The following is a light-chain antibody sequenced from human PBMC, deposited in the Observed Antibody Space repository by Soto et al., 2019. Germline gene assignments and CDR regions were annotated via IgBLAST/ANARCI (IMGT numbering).Light chain of an antibody. CDR1: QSVGSY. J-gene: IGKJ1*01. CDR2: DAS. Sequence: EIVLTQSPATLSLSPGERATLSCRASQSVGSYLAWYQHKPGQPPRLLIYDASNRATGIPARFSGSGSGTGFTLTINSRRPEDLAVYYCQQRSNWPPTWTFGQGTKVEIK. CDR3: QQRSNWPPTWT. V-gene: IGKV3-11*01.